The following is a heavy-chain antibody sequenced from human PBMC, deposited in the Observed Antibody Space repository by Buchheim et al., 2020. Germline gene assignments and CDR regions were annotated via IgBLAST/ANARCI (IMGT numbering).Heavy chain of an antibody. CDR3: AKEDGGYGTYDS. CDR1: GFSFSSYA. J-gene: IGHJ4*02. Sequence: EVQLLESGGGLVQPGGSLRLSCAASGFSFSSYAMAWVRQAPGKGLEWVSAIPRGGAATYYADSVKGRFTISRDDFKKTLYLQMNSLNAEDTAVYYCAKEDGGYGTYDSWGQGTL. D-gene: IGHD5-12*01. CDR2: IPRGGAAT. V-gene: IGHV3-23*01.